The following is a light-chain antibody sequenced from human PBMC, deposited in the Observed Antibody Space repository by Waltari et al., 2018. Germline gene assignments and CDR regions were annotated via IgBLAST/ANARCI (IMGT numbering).Light chain of an antibody. CDR1: QSVSSN. V-gene: IGKV3-15*01. CDR3: QQNNNWPPWT. J-gene: IGKJ1*01. Sequence: EIVMTQSPATPSTSPGERAPPSCRGRQSVSSNLAWYQHKPGQAPRLRLSIASTRATGIPARFSGSGCGTEFTFTISSLQSEDLAVDVCQQNNNWPPWTFGQGTKVGIK. CDR2: IAS.